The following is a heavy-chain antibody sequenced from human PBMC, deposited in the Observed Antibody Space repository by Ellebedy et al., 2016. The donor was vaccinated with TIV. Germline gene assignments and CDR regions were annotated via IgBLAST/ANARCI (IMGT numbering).Heavy chain of an antibody. CDR3: ARDRGDNNGDVNDAFVV. CDR1: GGTFRSFD. CDR2: IIPLYRTS. V-gene: IGHV1-69*06. D-gene: IGHD1-14*01. J-gene: IGHJ3*01. Sequence: ASVKVSCXASGGTFRSFDITWVRQAPGQGLEWMGGIIPLYRTSKYAQKFQGRVTITADRSTSTSYMELTSLRSEDTAVYYCARDRGDNNGDVNDAFVVWGQGTMVTVSS.